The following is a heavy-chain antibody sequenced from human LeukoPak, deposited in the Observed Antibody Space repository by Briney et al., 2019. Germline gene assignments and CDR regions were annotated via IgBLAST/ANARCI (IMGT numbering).Heavy chain of an antibody. CDR3: ARLPVGYCSSTSCYTDYYYYGMDV. CDR2: ISSSSYI. Sequence: GGSLRLSCAASGFTFSSYSMNWVRQAPGKGLEWVSSISSSSYIYYADSVKGRFTISRDNAKNSLYLQMNSLRAEDTAVYYCARLPVGYCSSTSCYTDYYYYGMDVWGQGTTVTVSS. CDR1: GFTFSSYS. D-gene: IGHD2-2*02. V-gene: IGHV3-21*01. J-gene: IGHJ6*02.